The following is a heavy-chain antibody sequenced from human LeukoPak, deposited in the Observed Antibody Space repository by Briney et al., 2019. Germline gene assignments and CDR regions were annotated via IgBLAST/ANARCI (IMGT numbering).Heavy chain of an antibody. V-gene: IGHV4-4*07. J-gene: IGHJ6*03. CDR1: GGSIINYY. CDR3: ARLKYYDSTGYSPGYYMDV. CDR2: IYVPGST. Sequence: SETLSLTCTVSGGSIINYYWSWIRQPAGTGLEWVVRIYVPGSTIYNPSLQSRLSMSVDTSKNQFSLRLTSVTAADTAVYYCARLKYYDSTGYSPGYYMDVWGKGITVTVSS. D-gene: IGHD3-22*01.